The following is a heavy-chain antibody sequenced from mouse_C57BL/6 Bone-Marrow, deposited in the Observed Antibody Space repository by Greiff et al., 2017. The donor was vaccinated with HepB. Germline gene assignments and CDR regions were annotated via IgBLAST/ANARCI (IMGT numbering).Heavy chain of an antibody. V-gene: IGHV1-50*01. CDR3: ARFILRWYFDY. Sequence: QVQLQQSGAEIVKPGASVKLSCKASGYTFTSYWMQWVKQRPGQGLEWIGEIDPSDSYTNYNQKFKGKATLTVDTSSSTAYMQLSSLTSEDSAVYYCARFILRWYFDYWGQGTTLTVSS. CDR2: IDPSDSYT. J-gene: IGHJ2*01. CDR1: GYTFTSYW. D-gene: IGHD3-2*02.